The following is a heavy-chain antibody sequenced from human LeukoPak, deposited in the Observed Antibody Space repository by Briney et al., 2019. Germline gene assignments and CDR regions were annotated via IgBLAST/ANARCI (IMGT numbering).Heavy chain of an antibody. V-gene: IGHV4-59*01. J-gene: IGHJ4*02. CDR3: ARGSLRKWYYYDSSGYQRGPAPYFDY. CDR1: GGSISSYY. CDR2: IYYSGST. Sequence: PSETLSLTCTVSGGSISSYYWSWIRQPPGKGLEWIGYIYYSGSTNYNPSLKSRVTISVDTSKNQFSLKLSSVTAADTALYYCARGSLRKWYYYDSSGYQRGPAPYFDYWGQGTLVTVSS. D-gene: IGHD3-22*01.